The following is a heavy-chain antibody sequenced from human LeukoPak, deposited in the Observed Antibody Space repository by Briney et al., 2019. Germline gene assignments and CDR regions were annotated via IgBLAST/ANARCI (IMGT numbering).Heavy chain of an antibody. CDR1: GGSVSSSSYY. V-gene: IGHV4-61*01. J-gene: IGHJ4*02. CDR2: IYYSGST. Sequence: SETLSPTCTVSGGSVSSSSYYWSWIRQPPGKGLEWIGYIYYSGSTNYNPSLKSRVTISVDTSNDRFSPKLSSVTAADTAVYYCARGPYLDCWGQGTLVTVSS. CDR3: ARGPYLDC.